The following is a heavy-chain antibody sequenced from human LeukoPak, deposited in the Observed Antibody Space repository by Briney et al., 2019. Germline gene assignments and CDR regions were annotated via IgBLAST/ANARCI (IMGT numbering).Heavy chain of an antibody. CDR3: AIVGATFWFDP. CDR2: SNHSGST. D-gene: IGHD1-26*01. CDR1: GGSFSGYH. J-gene: IGHJ5*02. Sequence: SETLSLTCAVYGGSFSGYHWSWIRQPPGKGLEWIGESNHSGSTNYNPSLKSRVTISVDTSKNQFSLKLSSVTAADTAVYYCAIVGATFWFDPWGQGTLVTVSS. V-gene: IGHV4-34*01.